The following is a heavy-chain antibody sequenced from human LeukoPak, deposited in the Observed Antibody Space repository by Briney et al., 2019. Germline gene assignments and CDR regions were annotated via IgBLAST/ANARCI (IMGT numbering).Heavy chain of an antibody. J-gene: IGHJ1*01. CDR2: ISSSSSTI. CDR1: GFTFSSYS. D-gene: IGHD1-26*01. V-gene: IGHV3-48*04. Sequence: GGSLRLSCAASGFTFSSYSMNWVRQAPGKGLEWVSYISSSSSTIYYADSVKGRFTISRDNGKNSLYLQMNSLRAEDTAVYYCARDFSGSRSLEYFQLWGQGTLVTVSS. CDR3: ARDFSGSRSLEYFQL.